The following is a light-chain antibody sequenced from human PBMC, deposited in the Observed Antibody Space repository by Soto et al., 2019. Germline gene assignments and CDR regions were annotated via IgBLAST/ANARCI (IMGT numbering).Light chain of an antibody. CDR2: DAS. J-gene: IGKJ2*01. CDR1: QSVSRR. CDR3: HTYNSYSPPT. V-gene: IGKV1-5*01. Sequence: DIPITKSPSTLSASVGDRITITCRASQSVSRRLAWFQQKPGKAPKLLISDASSLESGVPSRFSGRGGGTEFTLTIISLLPDDCATYYCHTYNSYSPPTFGQGTKLEIK.